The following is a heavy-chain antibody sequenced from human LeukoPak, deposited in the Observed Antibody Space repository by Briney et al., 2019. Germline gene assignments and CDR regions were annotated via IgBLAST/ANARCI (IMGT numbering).Heavy chain of an antibody. CDR1: GGSFSGYY. Sequence: SETLSLTCAVYGGSFSGYYWSWIRQPPGKGLEWIGEIYHSGSTYYNPSLKSRVTISVDTSKNQFSLRLTSVTAADTAVYYCARQTGVGLFILPGGRGTLVTVSS. CDR2: IYHSGST. CDR3: ARQTGVGLFILP. V-gene: IGHV4-34*01. J-gene: IGHJ4*02. D-gene: IGHD3-3*01.